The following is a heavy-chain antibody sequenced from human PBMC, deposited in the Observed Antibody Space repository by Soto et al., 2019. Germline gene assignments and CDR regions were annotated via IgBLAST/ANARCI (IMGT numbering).Heavy chain of an antibody. J-gene: IGHJ4*02. CDR2: ISAHNGNT. Sequence: QVHLVQSGAEVKKPGASVKVSCKGSGYTFTSYGITWVRQAPGQGLEWMGWISAHNGNTDYAQKLQGRVTVTRDTSTSTAYMERRSLRSDDTAVYYCARGRDGDYWGQGALVTVSS. V-gene: IGHV1-18*01. CDR1: GYTFTSYG. CDR3: ARGRDGDY. D-gene: IGHD6-6*01.